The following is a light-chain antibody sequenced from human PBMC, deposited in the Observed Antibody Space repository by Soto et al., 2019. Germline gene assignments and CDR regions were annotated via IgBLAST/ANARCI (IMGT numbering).Light chain of an antibody. CDR1: QSFSSN. J-gene: IGKJ1*01. V-gene: IGKV3-15*01. Sequence: EIVMTQSPATLSVSPGERATLSCRASQSFSSNLAGYQQKPGQAPRLLIYVASTRATGIPARLSGSGSGTEFTLAFSGLQAEDGAVYYCEEYDNLARVFGQGTKVDIK. CDR3: EEYDNLARV. CDR2: VAS.